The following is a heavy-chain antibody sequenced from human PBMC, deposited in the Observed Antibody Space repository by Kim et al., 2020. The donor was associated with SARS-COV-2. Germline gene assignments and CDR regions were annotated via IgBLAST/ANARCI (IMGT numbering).Heavy chain of an antibody. J-gene: IGHJ4*02. CDR1: GFTFSSYA. CDR3: AKAIHVFDSRALVDY. Sequence: GGSLRLSCAASGFTFSSYAMSWVRQAPGKGLEWVSTITYSGGSTYYADSVKGRFTISRDNSKNTLYLQMTSLRAGDTAVYYCAKAIHVFDSRALVDYWGQGTLVTVSS. V-gene: IGHV3-23*01. D-gene: IGHD3-9*01. CDR2: ITYSGGST.